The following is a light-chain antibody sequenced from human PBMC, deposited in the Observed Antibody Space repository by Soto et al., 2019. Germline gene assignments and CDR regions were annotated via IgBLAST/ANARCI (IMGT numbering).Light chain of an antibody. Sequence: QSALTQPASVSGSPGQSITISCTGTSSDVGSYNLVSWYQQHPGKAPKLMIYEGSKRPSGVSNRFSGSKSGNTASLTISGLQAEDEADYYCCSYAGSRVSGEGTKLTVL. V-gene: IGLV2-23*01. CDR1: SSDVGSYNL. CDR3: CSYAGSRV. CDR2: EGS. J-gene: IGLJ3*02.